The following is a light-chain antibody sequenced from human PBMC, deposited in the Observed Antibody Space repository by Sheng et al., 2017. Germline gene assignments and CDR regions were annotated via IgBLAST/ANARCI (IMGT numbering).Light chain of an antibody. CDR1: QSLVHSDGNTY. CDR3: MESTN. Sequence: DVVMTQSPLSLSVILGQSASISCRSSQSLVHSDGNTYLSWFQQRPGQSPRRLIYKVSNRDSGVPDRFSGSGSGTDFTLKISRVEAEDVGVYYCMESTNFGGGTKVEIK. J-gene: IGKJ4*01. CDR2: KVS. V-gene: IGKV2-30*02.